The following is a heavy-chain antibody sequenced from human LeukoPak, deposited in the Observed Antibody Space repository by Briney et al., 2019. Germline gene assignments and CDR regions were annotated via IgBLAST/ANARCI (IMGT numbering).Heavy chain of an antibody. J-gene: IGHJ4*02. CDR3: AKETGIVGAKWPCDY. CDR2: ISGSGGST. CDR1: GFTLRSYG. D-gene: IGHD1-26*01. Sequence: GGSLRLSCAASGFTLRSYGMSWVRQAPGKGLEWVSAISGSGGSTYYADSVKGRFTISRDNSKNTLYLQMNSLRAEDTAVYYCAKETGIVGAKWPCDYWGQGTLVTVSS. V-gene: IGHV3-23*01.